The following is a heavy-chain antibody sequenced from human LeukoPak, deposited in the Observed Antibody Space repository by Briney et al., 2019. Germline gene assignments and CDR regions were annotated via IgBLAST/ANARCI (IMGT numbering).Heavy chain of an antibody. CDR2: INPNSGGT. CDR1: GYTFTGYY. CDR3: ASHYDSSGYTMVAY. Sequence: PRASVKVSCKASGYTFTGYYMHWVRQAPGQGLEWMGWINPNSGGTNYAQKFQGRVTMTRDTSISTAYMELSRLRSDDTAVYYCASHYDSSGYTMVAYWGQGTLVTVSP. J-gene: IGHJ4*02. D-gene: IGHD3-22*01. V-gene: IGHV1-2*02.